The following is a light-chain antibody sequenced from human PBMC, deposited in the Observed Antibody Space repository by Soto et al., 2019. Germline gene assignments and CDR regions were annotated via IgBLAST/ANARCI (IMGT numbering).Light chain of an antibody. Sequence: EIVMTQSPATPSVSPGERATLSCRASQSVSSNLAWYQQKPGQAPRLLIYGASTRATGIPARFSGSGSGTEFSLTISSLQSEDFAVYYCQQYSKWPITFGQGTRLEI. CDR2: GAS. CDR1: QSVSSN. CDR3: QQYSKWPIT. V-gene: IGKV3-15*01. J-gene: IGKJ5*01.